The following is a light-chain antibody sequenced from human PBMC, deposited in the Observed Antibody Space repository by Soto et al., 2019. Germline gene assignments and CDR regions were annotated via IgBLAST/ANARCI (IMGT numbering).Light chain of an antibody. CDR3: QHYGSLVLT. J-gene: IGKJ4*01. Sequence: EIVLTQSPGTLSLSPGESATHSCRASHSVSSSYLAWYQQKPGQAPRLLIYGASSRATGIPDRFSGSGSGTDFTLTISRLEPEDFAVYYCQHYGSLVLTFGGGTKVEIK. V-gene: IGKV3-20*01. CDR2: GAS. CDR1: HSVSSSY.